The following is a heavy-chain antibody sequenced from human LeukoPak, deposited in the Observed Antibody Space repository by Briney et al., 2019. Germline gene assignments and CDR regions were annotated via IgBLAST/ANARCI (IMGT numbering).Heavy chain of an antibody. CDR3: ARISLGAIWGYYYGMDV. V-gene: IGHV1-69*13. CDR1: GGTFSSYS. CDR2: IIPIFDTA. D-gene: IGHD1-26*01. J-gene: IGHJ6*02. Sequence: SVKVSCKASGGTFSSYSISWVRQAPGQGLEWMGGIIPIFDTADYAQKFQGRVTITAGESTSTAYMELSSLRSEDTAVFYCARISLGAIWGYYYGMDVWGQGTTVTVSS.